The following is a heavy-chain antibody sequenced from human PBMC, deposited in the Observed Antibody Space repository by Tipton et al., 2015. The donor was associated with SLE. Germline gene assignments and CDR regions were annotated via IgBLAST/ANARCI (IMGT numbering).Heavy chain of an antibody. J-gene: IGHJ1*01. D-gene: IGHD4-17*01. CDR2: VYDSGST. Sequence: TLSLTCTVSGGSIRSHYWNWIRQPPGKGLEWIGYVYDSGSTNYNPSLKSRVTISVDTSKKQFSLNLSSVTAADTAMYYCARHYGDYGYFQHWGQGTLVTVSS. V-gene: IGHV4-59*11. CDR1: GGSIRSHY. CDR3: ARHYGDYGYFQH.